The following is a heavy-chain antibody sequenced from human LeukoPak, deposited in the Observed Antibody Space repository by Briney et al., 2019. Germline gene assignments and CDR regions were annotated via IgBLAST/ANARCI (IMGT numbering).Heavy chain of an antibody. CDR2: INHSGST. Sequence: SETLSLTCAVYGRSFSGYYWSWIRQPPGKGLEWIGEINHSGSTNYNPSLKSRVTISVDTSKNQFSLKLSSVTAADTAVYYCATSSGWYHEFDYWGQGTLVTVSS. CDR1: GRSFSGYY. V-gene: IGHV4-34*01. D-gene: IGHD6-19*01. J-gene: IGHJ4*02. CDR3: ATSSGWYHEFDY.